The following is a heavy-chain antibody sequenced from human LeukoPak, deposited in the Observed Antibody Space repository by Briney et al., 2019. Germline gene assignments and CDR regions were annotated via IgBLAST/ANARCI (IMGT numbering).Heavy chain of an antibody. CDR3: ARGSSSWLDYYMDV. V-gene: IGHV4-38-2*01. D-gene: IGHD6-13*01. CDR2: IHHAGNT. CDR1: GYSISSGSY. Sequence: SETLSLTCAVSGYSISSGSYWGWIRQPPGKGLEWIGTIHHAGNTDNNPSLKNRVTISVDTSKNQFSLMLRSVTAADTAVYYCARGSSSWLDYYMDVWGKGTTVTVSS. J-gene: IGHJ6*03.